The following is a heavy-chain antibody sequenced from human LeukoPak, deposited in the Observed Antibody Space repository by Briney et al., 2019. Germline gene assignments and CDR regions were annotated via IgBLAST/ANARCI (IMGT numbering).Heavy chain of an antibody. CDR2: IYTSGST. Sequence: PSETLSLTCTVSGGSISSYYWSWIRQPAGKGLEWIGRIYTSGSTNYNPSLKSRVTMSVDTSKNQFSLKLSSVTAADTAVYYCATTQPARPPIRPRIPTDWFDPWGQGTLVTVSS. D-gene: IGHD3-3*01. V-gene: IGHV4-4*07. CDR3: ATTQPARPPIRPRIPTDWFDP. J-gene: IGHJ5*02. CDR1: GGSISSYY.